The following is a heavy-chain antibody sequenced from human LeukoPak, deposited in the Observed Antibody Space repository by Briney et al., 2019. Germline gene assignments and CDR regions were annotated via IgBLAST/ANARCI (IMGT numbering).Heavy chain of an antibody. CDR2: INPNSGGT. CDR3: AREPTGYCSGGSCTPGYYYGMDV. V-gene: IGHV1-2*06. J-gene: IGHJ6*02. Sequence: GASVKVSCKASGYTFTGYYMHWVRQAPGQGLEWMGRINPNSGGTNYAQKFQGRVTMTRDTSISTAYMELSRLRSDDTAVYYCAREPTGYCSGGSCTPGYYYGMDVWGQGTTVTVSS. D-gene: IGHD2-15*01. CDR1: GYTFTGYY.